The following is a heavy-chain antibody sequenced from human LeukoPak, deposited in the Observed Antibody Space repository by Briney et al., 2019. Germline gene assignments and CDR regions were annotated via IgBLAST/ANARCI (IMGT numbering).Heavy chain of an antibody. D-gene: IGHD5-24*01. Sequence: GDSVNVSCKDSVCTFSRYAISWVRQAPGQGLEWMGGIIPIFGTTNYAQKFQGRVTITADESTSTAYMELSSLRSEDTAIYYCARVGDGYNPDYWGQGTLVTVSS. CDR2: IIPIFGTT. V-gene: IGHV1-69*01. CDR3: ARVGDGYNPDY. CDR1: VCTFSRYA. J-gene: IGHJ4*02.